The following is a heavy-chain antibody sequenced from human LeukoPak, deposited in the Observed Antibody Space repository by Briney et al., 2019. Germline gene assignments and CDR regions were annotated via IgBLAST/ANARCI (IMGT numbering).Heavy chain of an antibody. J-gene: IGHJ5*02. Sequence: ASVKVSCKASGYTFTSYDINWVRQATGQGLEWMGWMNPNSGNTGYAQKFQGRVTITRNTSISTAYMELSSLRSEDTAVYYCARGVGVYCSSTSCYIGSPWFDPWGQGTLVTVSS. CDR1: GYTFTSYD. CDR3: ARGVGVYCSSTSCYIGSPWFDP. V-gene: IGHV1-8*03. D-gene: IGHD2-2*02. CDR2: MNPNSGNT.